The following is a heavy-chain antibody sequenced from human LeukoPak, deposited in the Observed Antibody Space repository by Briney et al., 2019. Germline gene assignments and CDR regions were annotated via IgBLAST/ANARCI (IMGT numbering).Heavy chain of an antibody. D-gene: IGHD3-10*01. CDR3: ASVRRGFGESSKYYAYYYMGV. CDR2: IYYSEST. J-gene: IGHJ6*03. CDR1: GYSISSDYY. V-gene: IGHV4-38-2*02. Sequence: SETLSLTCTVSGYSISSDYYWGWIRQPPGKGLEWIGNIYYSESTSYNPSLKSRVTISVDTSRDQFSLKLSSVTAADTAVYYCASVRRGFGESSKYYAYYYMGVWGKGTTVTISS.